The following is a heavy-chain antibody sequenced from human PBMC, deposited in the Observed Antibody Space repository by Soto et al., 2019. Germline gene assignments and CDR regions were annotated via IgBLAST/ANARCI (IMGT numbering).Heavy chain of an antibody. CDR1: GGSISGSYYY. V-gene: IGHV4-39*01. D-gene: IGHD1-20*01. CDR2: VFYTGFT. J-gene: IGHJ4*02. CDR3: ASSQKGYNWNYFDH. Sequence: PSETLSLTCAVAGGSISGSYYYWGWLRQSPGRGPEWIGSVFYTGFTSYNPSLESRVSVSVDTSKNQFSLKVSAVTAADTAVYYCASSQKGYNWNYFDHWGQGALVTVSS.